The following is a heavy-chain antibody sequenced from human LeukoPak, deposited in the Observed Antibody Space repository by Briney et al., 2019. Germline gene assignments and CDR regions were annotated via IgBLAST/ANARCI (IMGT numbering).Heavy chain of an antibody. Sequence: GGSLRLSCAASGFAFDDYAMHWVRQAPGKGLEWVSGISWNSGSIGYADSVKGRFTISRDNAKNSLYLQMNSLRAEDMALYYCAKGAYCGGDCYGGYFDYWGQGTLVTVSS. CDR2: ISWNSGSI. V-gene: IGHV3-9*03. CDR3: AKGAYCGGDCYGGYFDY. J-gene: IGHJ4*02. D-gene: IGHD2-21*01. CDR1: GFAFDDYA.